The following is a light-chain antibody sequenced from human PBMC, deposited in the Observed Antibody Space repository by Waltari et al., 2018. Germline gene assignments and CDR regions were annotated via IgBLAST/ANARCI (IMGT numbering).Light chain of an antibody. Sequence: DIVMTQSPDSLAVSLCERATIHCKSSQSVLYSSNNQNYLAWFQQKPGQPPHLLIYWASTRESGVPDRFSGSGSGTDFTLTISSLQAEDVAVYYCQQYYSTPYTFGQGTKLEIK. V-gene: IGKV4-1*01. CDR3: QQYYSTPYT. CDR1: QSVLYSSNNQNY. CDR2: WAS. J-gene: IGKJ2*01.